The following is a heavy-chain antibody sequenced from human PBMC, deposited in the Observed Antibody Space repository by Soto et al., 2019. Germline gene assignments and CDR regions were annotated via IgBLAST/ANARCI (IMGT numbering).Heavy chain of an antibody. CDR1: GGSISSYY. CDR3: ARAEREVVTGLY. CDR2: IYYSGST. J-gene: IGHJ4*02. V-gene: IGHV4-59*01. D-gene: IGHD3-22*01. Sequence: SQTLSLTCTVSGGSISSYYWSWIRQPPGKGLEWIGYIYYSGSTNYNPSLKSRVTISVDTSKNQFSLKLSSVTAADTAVYYCARAEREVVTGLYWGQGTLVTVSS.